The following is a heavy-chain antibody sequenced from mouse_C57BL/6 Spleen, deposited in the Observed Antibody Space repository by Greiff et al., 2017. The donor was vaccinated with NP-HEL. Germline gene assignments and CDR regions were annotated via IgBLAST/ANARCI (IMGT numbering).Heavy chain of an antibody. CDR3: ATYYRNPFDY. J-gene: IGHJ2*01. CDR2: ISSGSSTI. CDR1: GFTFSDYG. D-gene: IGHD2-5*01. V-gene: IGHV5-17*01. Sequence: EVKLVESGGGLVKPGGSLKLSCAASGFTFSDYGMHWVRQAPEKGLEWVAYISSGSSTIYYADTVKGRFTISRDNAKNALFLQMTSLRAEDTAMYYCATYYRNPFDYWGQGTTLTVSS.